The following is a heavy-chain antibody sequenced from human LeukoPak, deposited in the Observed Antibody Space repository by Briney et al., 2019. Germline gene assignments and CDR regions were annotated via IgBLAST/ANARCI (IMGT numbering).Heavy chain of an antibody. CDR1: GLTFSSDW. CDR2: INSDASTI. D-gene: IGHD3-9*01. V-gene: IGHV3-74*01. CDR3: ARDRGLRYFDSFDY. J-gene: IGHJ4*02. Sequence: QTGGSLRLSCAASGLTFSSDWMHWVRQVPGKGLVWVSRINSDASTINYADSVKGRFTISRDNAKNSLYLEMNSLRAEDTAVYYCARDRGLRYFDSFDYWGQGALVTVSS.